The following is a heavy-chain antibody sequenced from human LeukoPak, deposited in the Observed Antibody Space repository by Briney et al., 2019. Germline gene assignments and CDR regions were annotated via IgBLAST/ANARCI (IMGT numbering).Heavy chain of an antibody. CDR2: MNPNSGNT. CDR3: AESLYYYDSSGQYFDY. CDR1: GYTFTSYD. J-gene: IGHJ4*02. Sequence: ASVKVSCKASGYTFTSYDINWVRRATGQGLEWMGWMNPNSGNTGYAQKFQGRVTMTRNTSISTAYMELSSLRSEDTDVYYCAESLYYYDSSGQYFDYWGQGTLVTVSS. V-gene: IGHV1-8*01. D-gene: IGHD3-22*01.